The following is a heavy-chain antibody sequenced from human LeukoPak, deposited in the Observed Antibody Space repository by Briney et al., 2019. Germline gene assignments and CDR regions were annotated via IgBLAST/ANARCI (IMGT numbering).Heavy chain of an antibody. D-gene: IGHD2-2*01. CDR2: IDYSGYT. CDR1: EGSISHDY. CDR3: TTCAPNRYWFAP. Sequence: SETLSLTCNISEGSISHDYWVWVRQPPGKGLEWIAYIDYSGYTDYNPSVKSRVTMSIDTSKGQFTLHLRSVSAAGTAIYYCTTCAPNRYWFAPWGQGIQVTVSS. J-gene: IGHJ5*02. V-gene: IGHV4-59*08.